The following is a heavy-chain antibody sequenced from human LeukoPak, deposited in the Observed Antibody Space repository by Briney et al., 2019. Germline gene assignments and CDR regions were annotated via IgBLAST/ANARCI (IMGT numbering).Heavy chain of an antibody. CDR2: IKQDGSEK. CDR1: GFTFSSYW. Sequence: PGGSLRLSCAASGFTFSSYWMSWVRQAPGKGLEWVANIKQDGSEKYYVDSVQGRFTISRDNAKNSLYLQMNSLRAEDTAVYYCARDPYCSGGSCYSGGNYWGQGTLVTVSS. J-gene: IGHJ4*02. V-gene: IGHV3-7*01. CDR3: ARDPYCSGGSCYSGGNY. D-gene: IGHD2-15*01.